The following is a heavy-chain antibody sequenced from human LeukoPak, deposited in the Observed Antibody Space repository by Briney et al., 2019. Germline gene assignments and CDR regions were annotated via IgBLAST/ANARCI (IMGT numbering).Heavy chain of an antibody. Sequence: PGGSLRLSCAASGFTFSSYSMNWVRQAPGKGLEWVSYISSSSSTIYYADSVKGRFTISRDNAKNSLYLQMNSLRAEDTAVYYCARDIDYDSSGFDYWGQGTLVTVSS. J-gene: IGHJ4*02. CDR1: GFTFSSYS. CDR2: ISSSSSTI. CDR3: ARDIDYDSSGFDY. D-gene: IGHD3-22*01. V-gene: IGHV3-48*04.